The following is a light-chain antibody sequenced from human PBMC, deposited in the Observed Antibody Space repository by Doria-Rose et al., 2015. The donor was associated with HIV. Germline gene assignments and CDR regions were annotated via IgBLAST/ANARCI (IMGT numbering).Light chain of an antibody. V-gene: IGKV4-1*01. J-gene: IGKJ3*01. CDR1: QSPLYTSKNY. CDR2: WAS. CDR3: QQYYDTPS. Sequence: IRVTQSPESLGMSLGERATLNCKSNQSPLYTSKNYLAWYQQKPGQPPKLLIYWASTRQSGVPARFSGSGSGTDFTPTISSLEAEDVAVYYCQQYYDTPSFGPGTTVDIK.